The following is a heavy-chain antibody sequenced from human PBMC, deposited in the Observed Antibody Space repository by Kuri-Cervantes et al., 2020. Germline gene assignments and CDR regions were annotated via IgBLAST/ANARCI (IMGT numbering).Heavy chain of an antibody. Sequence: GESLKISCAASGFTFSSYAMHWVRQAPGKGLEWVAIISYDGSNKYYADSVKGRFTISRDNSKNTLYLQMNNLGAEDTALYYCARDLRGSSCFWGQGALVTVSS. D-gene: IGHD6-13*01. CDR3: ARDLRGSSCF. V-gene: IGHV3-30-3*01. CDR1: GFTFSSYA. CDR2: ISYDGSNK. J-gene: IGHJ4*02.